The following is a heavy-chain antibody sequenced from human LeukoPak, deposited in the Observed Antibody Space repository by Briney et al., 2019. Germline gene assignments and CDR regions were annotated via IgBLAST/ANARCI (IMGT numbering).Heavy chain of an antibody. J-gene: IGHJ4*02. CDR1: GYTFTDYY. CDR3: VIWGSYRAFDY. Sequence: ASVKVSCKATGYTFTDYYMHWVRQAPGQGLEWMGWINPNSGGTNYAQHFQGWVTMTRDTSISTVYMELSRLRSGDTAVYYCVIWGSYRAFDYWGQGTLVTVSS. V-gene: IGHV1-2*04. CDR2: INPNSGGT. D-gene: IGHD3-16*02.